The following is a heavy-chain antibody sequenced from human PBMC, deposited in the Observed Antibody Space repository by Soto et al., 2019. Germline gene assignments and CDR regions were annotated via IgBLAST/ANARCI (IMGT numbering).Heavy chain of an antibody. CDR3: AKSDDYGGNAPHDY. CDR1: GFTFSSYG. V-gene: IGHV3-30*18. J-gene: IGHJ4*02. CDR2: ISYDGSNK. Sequence: VGSLRLSCAASGFTFSSYGMHWVRQAPGKGLEWVAVISYDGSNKYYADSVKGRFTISRDNSKNTLYLQMNSLRAEDTAVYYCAKSDDYGGNAPHDYWGQGTLVTVSS. D-gene: IGHD4-17*01.